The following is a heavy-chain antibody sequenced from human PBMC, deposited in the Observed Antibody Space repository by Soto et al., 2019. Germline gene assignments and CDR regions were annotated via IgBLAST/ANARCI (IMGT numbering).Heavy chain of an antibody. Sequence: SETLSLTCTVSGGSISSSSYYWGWIRQPPGKGLEWIGSIYYSGSTYYNPSLKSRVTISVDTSKNQFSLKLSSVTAADTAVYYCARRGGLSSGWSKLTPFDYWGQGTLVTVSS. CDR3: ARRGGLSSGWSKLTPFDY. CDR1: GGSISSSSYY. V-gene: IGHV4-39*01. CDR2: IYYSGST. D-gene: IGHD6-19*01. J-gene: IGHJ4*02.